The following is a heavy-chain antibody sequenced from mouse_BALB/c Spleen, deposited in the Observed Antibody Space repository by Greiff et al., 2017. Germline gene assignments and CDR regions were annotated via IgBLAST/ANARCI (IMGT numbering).Heavy chain of an antibody. J-gene: IGHJ2*01. D-gene: IGHD2-10*02. CDR3: AREEYGNYFDY. CDR1: GFTFSSYA. Sequence: EVMLVDSGGGLVKPGGSLKLSCAASGFTFSSYAMSWVRQTPEKRLEWVASISSGGSTYYPDSVKGRFTISRDNARNILYLQMSSLRSEDTAMYYCAREEYGNYFDYWGQGTTLTVSS. CDR2: ISSGGST. V-gene: IGHV5-6-5*01.